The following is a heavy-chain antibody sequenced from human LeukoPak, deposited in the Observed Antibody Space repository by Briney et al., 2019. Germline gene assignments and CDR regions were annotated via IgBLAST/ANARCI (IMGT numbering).Heavy chain of an antibody. D-gene: IGHD3-10*01. V-gene: IGHV3-21*01. CDR2: ISSSSSYI. CDR1: GFTFSSYS. J-gene: IGHJ3*02. Sequence: GGSLRLSCAASGFTFSSYSMNWVRQAPGKGLEWVSSISSSSSYIYYANSVKGRFTISRDNAKNSLYLQMNSLRAEDTAVYYCARDARSFGELLQDAFDIWGQGTMVTVSS. CDR3: ARDARSFGELLQDAFDI.